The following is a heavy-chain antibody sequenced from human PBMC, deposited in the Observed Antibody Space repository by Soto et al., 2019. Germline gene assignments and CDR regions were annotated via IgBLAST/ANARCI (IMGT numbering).Heavy chain of an antibody. CDR2: IYTSGST. CDR3: ARDFGYSSSWYNWFDP. CDR1: GGSISSYY. D-gene: IGHD6-13*01. V-gene: IGHV4-4*07. Sequence: QVQLQESGPGLVKPSETLSLTCTVSGGSISSYYWSWIRQPAGKGLEWIGRIYTSGSTNYNPSLQSRVTMSVDTSKNQFSLKLSSVTAADTAVYYCARDFGYSSSWYNWFDPWGQGTLVTVSS. J-gene: IGHJ5*02.